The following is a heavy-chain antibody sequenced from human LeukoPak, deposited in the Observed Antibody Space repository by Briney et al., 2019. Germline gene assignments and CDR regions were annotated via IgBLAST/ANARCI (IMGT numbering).Heavy chain of an antibody. CDR2: IYHSGST. Sequence: SQTLFLTCTVSGGSISSGGYYWSWIRQPPGKGLEWIGYIYHSGSTYYNPSLKSRVTISVDRSKNQFSLKLSSVTAADTAVYYCARSYVPYSSSSHGAFDIWGQGTMVTVSS. D-gene: IGHD6-6*01. J-gene: IGHJ3*02. CDR3: ARSYVPYSSSSHGAFDI. CDR1: GGSISSGGYY. V-gene: IGHV4-30-2*01.